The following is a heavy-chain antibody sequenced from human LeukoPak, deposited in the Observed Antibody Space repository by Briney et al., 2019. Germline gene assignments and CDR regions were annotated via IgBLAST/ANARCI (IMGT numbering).Heavy chain of an antibody. V-gene: IGHV4-59*04. CDR3: ARRLSSGWYPTYYFDY. J-gene: IGHJ4*02. CDR2: FYYSGST. Sequence: PSETLSLTCTVSGGSISSYYWSWIRQPPGKGLEWIGYFYYSGSTYYNPSLKSRVTISVDTSKNQFSLKLSSVTAADTAVYYCARRLSSGWYPTYYFDYWGQGTLVTVSS. D-gene: IGHD6-19*01. CDR1: GGSISSYY.